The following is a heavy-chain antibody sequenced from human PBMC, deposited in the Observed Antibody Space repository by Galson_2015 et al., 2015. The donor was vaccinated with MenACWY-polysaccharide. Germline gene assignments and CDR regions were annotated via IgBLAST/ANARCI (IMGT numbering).Heavy chain of an antibody. CDR3: AKGGGSGSYYAASLDY. D-gene: IGHD1-26*01. V-gene: IGHV3-23*01. Sequence: SLRLSCAASGFTFSSYAMSWVRQAPGKGLEWVSAISGSGGSTYYADSVKGRFTISRDNSKNTLYLQMNSLRAEDTAVYYCAKGGGSGSYYAASLDYWGQGTLVTVSS. CDR2: ISGSGGST. CDR1: GFTFSSYA. J-gene: IGHJ4*02.